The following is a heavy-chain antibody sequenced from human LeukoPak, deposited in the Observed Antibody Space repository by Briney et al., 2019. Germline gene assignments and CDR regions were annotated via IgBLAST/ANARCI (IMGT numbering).Heavy chain of an antibody. V-gene: IGHV4-34*01. CDR2: INHSGST. D-gene: IGHD3-10*01. J-gene: IGHJ6*02. Sequence: SETLSLTCAVYGGSFSGYYWSWIRQPPGKGLEWIGEINHSGSTNYNPSLKSRVTISVDTSKNQFSLKLSSVTAADTAVYYCARGVYYYGSGSYYYGMDVWGQGTTVTVS. CDR3: ARGVYYYGSGSYYYGMDV. CDR1: GGSFSGYY.